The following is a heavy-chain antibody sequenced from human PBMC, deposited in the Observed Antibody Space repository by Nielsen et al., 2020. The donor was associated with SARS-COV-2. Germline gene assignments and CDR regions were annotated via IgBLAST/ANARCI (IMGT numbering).Heavy chain of an antibody. CDR1: GYTLTELS. D-gene: IGHD6-19*01. J-gene: IGHJ4*02. V-gene: IGHV1-24*01. Sequence: ASVNVSCKVSGYTLTELSMHWVRQAPGKGLEWMGGFDPEDGETIYAQKFQGRVTMTEDTSTDTAYMELSSLRSEDTAIYYCGGDRYRSDWSYYWGQGILVTVSS. CDR2: FDPEDGET. CDR3: GGDRYRSDWSYY.